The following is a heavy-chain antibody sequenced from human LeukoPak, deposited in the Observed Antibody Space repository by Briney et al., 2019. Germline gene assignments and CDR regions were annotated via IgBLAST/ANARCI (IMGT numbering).Heavy chain of an antibody. Sequence: PSETLSLTCTVSGGSISSYYWSWIRQPPGKGLEWIGYIYYSGSTNYNPSLKSRVTISVDTSKDQFSLKPSSVTAADTAVYYCARHVGSVVVKAFDIWGQGTMVTVSS. CDR3: ARHVGSVVVKAFDI. J-gene: IGHJ3*02. CDR2: IYYSGST. D-gene: IGHD2-15*01. V-gene: IGHV4-59*08. CDR1: GGSISSYY.